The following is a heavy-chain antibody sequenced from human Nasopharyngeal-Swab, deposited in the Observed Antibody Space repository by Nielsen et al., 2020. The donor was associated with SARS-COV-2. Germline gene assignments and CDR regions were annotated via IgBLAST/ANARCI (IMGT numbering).Heavy chain of an antibody. V-gene: IGHV4-34*01. Sequence: RQAPGKGLEWIGEIYHSGSTNYNPSLKSRVTISVDTSKNQFSLKLSSVTAADTAVYYCARGRTYYDFWSGYSSRGAFDYWGQGTPVTVSS. J-gene: IGHJ4*02. CDR2: IYHSGST. D-gene: IGHD3-3*01. CDR3: ARGRTYYDFWSGYSSRGAFDY.